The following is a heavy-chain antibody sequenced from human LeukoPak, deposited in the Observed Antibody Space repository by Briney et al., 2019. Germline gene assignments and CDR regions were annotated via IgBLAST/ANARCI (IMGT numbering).Heavy chain of an antibody. J-gene: IGHJ4*02. V-gene: IGHV1-2*02. Sequence: ASVKVSCKASGYTFTGYSIHWVRQAPGQGLEWMGWINPNSGGTNYALKFQDKITMTRDTSILTAHMDLNKVTSDDTAVYYCARWGRRYSGYEGLDYWGQGTLVTVSS. CDR2: INPNSGGT. D-gene: IGHD5-12*01. CDR3: ARWGRRYSGYEGLDY. CDR1: GYTFTGYS.